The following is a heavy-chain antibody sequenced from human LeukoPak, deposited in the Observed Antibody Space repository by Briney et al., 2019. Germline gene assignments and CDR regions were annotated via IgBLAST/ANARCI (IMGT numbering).Heavy chain of an antibody. CDR2: INSDGSST. D-gene: IGHD4-11*01. Sequence: GGSLRLSCAASGFTFSSYSMNWVRQAPGKGLVWVSRINSDGSSTSYADSVKGRFTISRDNAKNTLYLQMNSLRAEDTAVYYCARGDDYSNFVYWGQGTLVTVSS. J-gene: IGHJ4*02. CDR3: ARGDDYSNFVY. CDR1: GFTFSSYS. V-gene: IGHV3-74*01.